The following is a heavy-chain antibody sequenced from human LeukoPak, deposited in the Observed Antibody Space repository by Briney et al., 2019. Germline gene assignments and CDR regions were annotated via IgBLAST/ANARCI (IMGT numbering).Heavy chain of an antibody. D-gene: IGHD6-13*01. Sequence: PSETLSLTCTVSGGSISSYYWSWIRQPAGKGLEWIGRIYTSGSTNYNPSLKSRVTMSVDTSKNQFSLKLSSVTAADTAVYYCARDKQSQGAAAGTGYYYYYYYMDVWGKGTTVTVSS. CDR1: GGSISSYY. V-gene: IGHV4-4*07. CDR3: ARDKQSQGAAAGTGYYYYYYYMDV. J-gene: IGHJ6*03. CDR2: IYTSGST.